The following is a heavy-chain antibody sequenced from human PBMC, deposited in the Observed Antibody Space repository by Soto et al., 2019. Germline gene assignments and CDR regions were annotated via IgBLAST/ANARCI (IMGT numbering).Heavy chain of an antibody. CDR3: ARDYGFGVFWSGGFDY. CDR1: GFTFSSYA. J-gene: IGHJ4*02. Sequence: LRLSCAASGFTFSSYAMHWVRQAPGKGLEWVAVISYDGSNKYYADSVKGRFTISRGNSKNTLYLQMNSLRAEDTAVYYCARDYGFGVFWSGGFDYWGQGTLVTVSS. V-gene: IGHV3-30-3*01. D-gene: IGHD3-3*01. CDR2: ISYDGSNK.